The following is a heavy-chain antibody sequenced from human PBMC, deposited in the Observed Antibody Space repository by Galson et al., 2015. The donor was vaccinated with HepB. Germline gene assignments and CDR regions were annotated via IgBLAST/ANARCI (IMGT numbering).Heavy chain of an antibody. Sequence: SLRLSCAASGFTFSSYGMHWVRQAPGKGLEWVAVISYDGSNKYYADSVKGRFTISRDNSKNTLYLQMNSLRAEDTAVYYCAKGAYCSGGSCYSENAFDIWGQGTMVTVSS. V-gene: IGHV3-30*18. D-gene: IGHD2-15*01. J-gene: IGHJ3*02. CDR2: ISYDGSNK. CDR3: AKGAYCSGGSCYSENAFDI. CDR1: GFTFSSYG.